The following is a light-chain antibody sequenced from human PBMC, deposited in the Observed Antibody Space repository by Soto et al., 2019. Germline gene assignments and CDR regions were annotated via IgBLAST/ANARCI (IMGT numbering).Light chain of an antibody. J-gene: IGKJ2*01. CDR1: QSISNW. CDR2: RAS. Sequence: DIQMTQSPSTLSASVGDRVTITCRASQSISNWLAWYQQKPGKAPKLLIYRASALESGVPSRFSVSGSGTRFHLNISSKQPDDFAPYYCDQYSTYSHTYGHATKLEI. CDR3: DQYSTYSHT. V-gene: IGKV1-5*03.